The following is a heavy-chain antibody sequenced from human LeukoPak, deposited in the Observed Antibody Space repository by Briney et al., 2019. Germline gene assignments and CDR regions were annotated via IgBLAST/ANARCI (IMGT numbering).Heavy chain of an antibody. CDR1: GYTFTSYY. J-gene: IGHJ4*02. Sequence: ASVKVSCKASGYTFTSYYMHWVRQAPGQGLEWMGIINPSGGSTSYAQKFQGRVTMTRDMSTSTVYMELSSLRSEDTAVYYCARDLFMTTVTSASDYWGQGTLVTVSS. CDR3: ARDLFMTTVTSASDY. D-gene: IGHD4-17*01. V-gene: IGHV1-46*01. CDR2: INPSGGST.